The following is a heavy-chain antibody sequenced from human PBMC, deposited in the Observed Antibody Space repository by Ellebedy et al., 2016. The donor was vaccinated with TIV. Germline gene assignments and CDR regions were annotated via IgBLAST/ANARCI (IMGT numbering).Heavy chain of an antibody. CDR1: GFTFNDYA. CDR2: ISGSAGST. J-gene: IGHJ4*02. Sequence: GESLKISXAASGFTFNDYAMSWVRQAPGKGLEWVSGISGSAGSTYYADSVKGRFTISRDNSKNTLYLQMNSLRAEDTALYYCAKTGNIGVTGTLYWGQGTLVTVSS. D-gene: IGHD6-19*01. CDR3: AKTGNIGVTGTLY. V-gene: IGHV3-23*01.